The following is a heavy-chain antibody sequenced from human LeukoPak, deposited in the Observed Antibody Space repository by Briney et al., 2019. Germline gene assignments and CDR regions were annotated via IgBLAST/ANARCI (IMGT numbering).Heavy chain of an antibody. D-gene: IGHD3-3*01. Sequence: GGSLRLSCAASGLTFSSYAMSWVRQAPGKGLEWVSAISGSGGSTYYADSVKGRFTISRDNSKNTLYLQMNSLRAEDTAVYYCAKAHLLEWLLNYWGQGTLVTVSS. CDR1: GLTFSSYA. CDR2: ISGSGGST. V-gene: IGHV3-23*01. J-gene: IGHJ4*02. CDR3: AKAHLLEWLLNY.